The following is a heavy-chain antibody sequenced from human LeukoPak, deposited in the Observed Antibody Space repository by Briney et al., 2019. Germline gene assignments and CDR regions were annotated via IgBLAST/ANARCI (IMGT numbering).Heavy chain of an antibody. CDR1: GGSITSYF. CDR3: AQKAPYSPGYSQD. D-gene: IGHD2-15*01. Sequence: LETLSLTCTVSGGSITSYFWTWIRQPPGKGLEWIGYIYHSDTTNYNPSLKSRVTISVDTSKNQFSLKLSSVTAADTAVYYCAQKAPYSPGYSQDWGQGTLVTVSS. V-gene: IGHV4-59*01. CDR2: IYHSDTT. J-gene: IGHJ1*01.